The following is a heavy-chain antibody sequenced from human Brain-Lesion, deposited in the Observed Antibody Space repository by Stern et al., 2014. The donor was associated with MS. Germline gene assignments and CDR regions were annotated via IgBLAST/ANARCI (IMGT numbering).Heavy chain of an antibody. D-gene: IGHD1-14*01. Sequence: QLQLQESGPGLVKPSGTLSLTCAVSGGSISSSNWWSWVRQSPGKGLEWIGEIYHSGGTKYSPSFESRVIISVEKSKTQFSLKLSYVTAADTAVYYCARELPDLNAFDIWGQGTMVTVSS. CDR1: GGSISSSNW. V-gene: IGHV4-4*02. CDR2: IYHSGGT. J-gene: IGHJ3*02. CDR3: ARELPDLNAFDI.